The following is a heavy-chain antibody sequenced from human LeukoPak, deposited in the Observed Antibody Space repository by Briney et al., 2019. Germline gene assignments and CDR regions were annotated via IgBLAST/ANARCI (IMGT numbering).Heavy chain of an antibody. D-gene: IGHD5-18*01. CDR2: INSDGRIT. J-gene: IGHJ6*02. CDR3: AKAGPIKRGYSYGRRGMDV. V-gene: IGHV3-74*01. Sequence: PGGSLRLSCAASGFIFSSHWIHWVRQAPGKGLVWVSRINSDGRITNYADSVRGRFTISRDNAKNTLYLQMNSLRAEDTALYYCAKAGPIKRGYSYGRRGMDVWGQGTTVTVSS. CDR1: GFIFSSHW.